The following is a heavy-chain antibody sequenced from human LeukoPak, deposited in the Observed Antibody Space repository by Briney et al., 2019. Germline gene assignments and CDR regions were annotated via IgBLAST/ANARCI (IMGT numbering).Heavy chain of an antibody. J-gene: IGHJ6*03. CDR3: AKDKLERTPYYYYYMDV. CDR1: GFTFDDYA. V-gene: IGHV3-9*01. D-gene: IGHD1-1*01. CDR2: IRWNSGSI. Sequence: GGSLRLSCAASGFTFDDYAMHWVRQAPGQGLEWVSGIRWNSGSIGYADSVRGRFTISRDNAKNSLYLQMNSLRAEDTALYYCAKDKLERTPYYYYYMDVWGKGTTVAVSS.